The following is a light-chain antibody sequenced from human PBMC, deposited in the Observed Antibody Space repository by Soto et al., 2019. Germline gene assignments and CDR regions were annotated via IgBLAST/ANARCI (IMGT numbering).Light chain of an antibody. CDR1: NSDVGGYDF. CDR3: CSYAGSYTWV. CDR2: EVS. V-gene: IGLV2-14*01. Sequence: QSALTQPASVSGSPGQSITISCIGTNSDVGGYDFVSWYQQHPGKAPKLLIYEVSNRPSGVSNRFSGSKSGNTASLTISGLQAEDEADYYCCSYAGSYTWVFGGGTQLTVL. J-gene: IGLJ3*02.